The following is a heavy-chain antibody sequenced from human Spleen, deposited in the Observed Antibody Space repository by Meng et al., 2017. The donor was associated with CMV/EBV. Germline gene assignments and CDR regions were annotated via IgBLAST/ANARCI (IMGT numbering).Heavy chain of an antibody. J-gene: IGHJ5*02. CDR1: GFTFSSYA. D-gene: IGHD2-2*01. Sequence: GESLKISCAASGFTFSSYAMSWVRQAPGKGLEWVANIKQDGSEKYYVDSVKGRFTISRDNAKNSLYLQMNSLRAEDTAVYYCARDLGYCSSTSCYDWFDPWGQGTLVTVSS. CDR3: ARDLGYCSSTSCYDWFDP. V-gene: IGHV3-7*01. CDR2: IKQDGSEK.